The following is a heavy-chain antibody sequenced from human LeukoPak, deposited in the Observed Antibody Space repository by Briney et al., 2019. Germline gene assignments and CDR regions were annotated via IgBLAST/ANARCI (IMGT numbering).Heavy chain of an antibody. V-gene: IGHV3-21*04. J-gene: IGHJ4*02. CDR1: GFTFSSYS. CDR2: ISSSSSYI. D-gene: IGHD6-13*01. CDR3: AKDLLRGIAAAGTGGY. Sequence: GGSLRLSCAASGFTFSSYSMNWVRQAPGKGLEWVSSISSSSSYIYYADSVKGRFTISRDNSKNTLYLQMNSLRAEDTAVYYCAKDLLRGIAAAGTGGYWGQGTLVTVSS.